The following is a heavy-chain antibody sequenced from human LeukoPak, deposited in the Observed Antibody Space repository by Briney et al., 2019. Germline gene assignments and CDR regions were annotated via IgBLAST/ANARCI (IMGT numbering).Heavy chain of an antibody. Sequence: QPGGSLLLSCVASGFPFSGYWMDWVRQAPGKGMEWVANINQDGKNQYYAASEKGRFRISRHNAKNSLYLQMNGLKAEDTAVYYCSRSLDYLGQGALVTVSS. CDR1: GFPFSGYW. J-gene: IGHJ4*02. CDR2: INQDGKNQ. CDR3: SRSLDY. V-gene: IGHV3-7*01.